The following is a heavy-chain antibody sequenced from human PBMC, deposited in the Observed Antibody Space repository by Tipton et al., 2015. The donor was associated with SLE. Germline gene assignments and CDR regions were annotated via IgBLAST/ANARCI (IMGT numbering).Heavy chain of an antibody. CDR1: GGSFSRDIYY. Sequence: TLSLTCTVSGGSFSRDIYYWSWIRQPAGKGLEWIGHVYTSGSTNSNPSLKSRVTISLDTSKMQFSLKLSSVTAADTAVYYCAREGAYYVVLTGVFDYWGQGKLVTVSS. CDR3: AREGAYYVVLTGVFDY. D-gene: IGHD3-9*01. J-gene: IGHJ4*01. V-gene: IGHV4-61*09. CDR2: VYTSGST.